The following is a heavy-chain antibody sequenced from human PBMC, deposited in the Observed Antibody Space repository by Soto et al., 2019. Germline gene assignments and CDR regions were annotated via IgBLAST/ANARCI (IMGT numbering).Heavy chain of an antibody. Sequence: QVQVVQSGAEVKKPGSSVKVSCKGSAGTFSSYAVRWVRQAPGQGLEWMGGLIPISGTAKYAPKFQGRVAFTADESMTTAYMELRSLTSDDTAMSYCATPMDGDHWSQGTLVIVSS. J-gene: IGHJ4*02. CDR2: LIPISGTA. V-gene: IGHV1-69*01. CDR3: ATPMDGDH. CDR1: AGTFSSYA.